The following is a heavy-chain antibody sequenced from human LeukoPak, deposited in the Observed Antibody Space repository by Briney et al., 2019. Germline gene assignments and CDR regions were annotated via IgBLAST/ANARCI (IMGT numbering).Heavy chain of an antibody. V-gene: IGHV1-8*01. Sequence: VKVSCKASGYTFTSYDINWVRQATGQGLEWMGWMNPNSGNTGYAQKFQGRVTMTRNTSISTAYMELSSLRSEDTAVYYCARDKTDHYDSSGYYPNWFDPWGQGTLVTVSS. CDR2: MNPNSGNT. J-gene: IGHJ5*02. CDR1: GYTFTSYD. D-gene: IGHD3-22*01. CDR3: ARDKTDHYDSSGYYPNWFDP.